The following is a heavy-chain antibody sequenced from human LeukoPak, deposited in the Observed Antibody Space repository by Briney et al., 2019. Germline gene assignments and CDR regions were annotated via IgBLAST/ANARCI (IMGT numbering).Heavy chain of an antibody. D-gene: IGHD1-26*01. CDR3: AREDDSGDITNDWFHL. J-gene: IGHJ5*02. CDR1: GDSIGRGSYD. Sequence: SETLSLTCAVSGDSIGRGSYDWGCIRQPAGKAPEWLGRICNTGSTSYNPSLKSRVTIAVDTSKHQFSLNVRSVTAADTAVYYCAREDDSGDITNDWFHLWGQGTLVTVSS. V-gene: IGHV4-61*02. CDR2: ICNTGST.